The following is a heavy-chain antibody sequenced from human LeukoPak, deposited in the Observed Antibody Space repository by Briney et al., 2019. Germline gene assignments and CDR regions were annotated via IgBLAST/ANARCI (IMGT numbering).Heavy chain of an antibody. J-gene: IGHJ6*03. V-gene: IGHV4-59*01. D-gene: IGHD3-10*01. CDR1: GGSFSSYY. CDR2: FYYSGST. Sequence: SETLSLTCAVYGGSFSSYYWSWIRQPPGKGLEWIGYFYYSGSTNYNPSLKSRVTISVDTSKNQFSLKLSSVTAADTAVYYCARDYYGSGSYYTLPYYYYMDVWGKGTTVTVSS. CDR3: ARDYYGSGSYYTLPYYYYMDV.